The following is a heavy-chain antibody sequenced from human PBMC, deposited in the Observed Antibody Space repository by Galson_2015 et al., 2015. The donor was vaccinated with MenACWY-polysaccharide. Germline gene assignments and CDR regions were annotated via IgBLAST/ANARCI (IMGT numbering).Heavy chain of an antibody. D-gene: IGHD5-18*01. CDR2: ISASGRST. CDR1: GFTFSSYA. V-gene: IGHV3-23*01. Sequence: SLRLSCAASGFTFSSYAMTWVRQAPGKGLEWVSTISASGRSTFYADSVKGRFTISRDNSKNTLYLQLNSLRAEDTSVYYCAKVHSYAYVNFYYCLDVWGQGTTVTVSS. J-gene: IGHJ6*02. CDR3: AKVHSYAYVNFYYCLDV.